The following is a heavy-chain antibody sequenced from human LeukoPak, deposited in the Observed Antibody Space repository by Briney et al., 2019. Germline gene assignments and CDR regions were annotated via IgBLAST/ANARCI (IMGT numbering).Heavy chain of an antibody. J-gene: IGHJ4*02. V-gene: IGHV3-53*01. CDR3: AKGYNYAYEY. CDR1: GFTVSSSY. CDR2: IYSGGST. Sequence: GGSLRLSCAASGFTVSSSYMSWVRQAPGKGLEWVSLIYSGGSTYYSASVKGRFTISRDNSKNTLYLQMNSLRPEDTAVYYCAKGYNYAYEYWGQGTLVTVSS. D-gene: IGHD5-18*01.